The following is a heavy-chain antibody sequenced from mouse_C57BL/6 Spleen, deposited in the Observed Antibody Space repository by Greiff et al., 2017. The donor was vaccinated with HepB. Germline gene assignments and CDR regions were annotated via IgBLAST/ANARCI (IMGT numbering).Heavy chain of an antibody. CDR3: ARSYSYAMDY. D-gene: IGHD1-1*01. CDR2: IYPGDGDT. V-gene: IGHV1-82*01. J-gene: IGHJ4*01. Sequence: SGPELVKPGASVKISCKASGYAFSSSWMNWVKQRPGKGLEWIGRIYPGDGDTNYNGKFKGKATLTADKSSSTAYMQLSSLTSEDSAVYFCARSYSYAMDYWGQGTSVTVSS. CDR1: GYAFSSSW.